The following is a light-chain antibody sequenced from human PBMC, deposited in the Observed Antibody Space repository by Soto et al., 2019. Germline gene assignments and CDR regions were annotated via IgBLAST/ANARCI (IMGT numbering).Light chain of an antibody. CDR3: QQYNNWPTWT. J-gene: IGKJ1*01. CDR2: GAS. Sequence: EIVLTQSPSALALSPGGRSNLSCRASQSIRTFLGWYQQKPGQAPRLLIYGASTRATGIPARFSGSGSATEFTLPISSLQSEDFAAYYCQQYNNWPTWTFGQGTKVDI. CDR1: QSIRTF. V-gene: IGKV3-15*01.